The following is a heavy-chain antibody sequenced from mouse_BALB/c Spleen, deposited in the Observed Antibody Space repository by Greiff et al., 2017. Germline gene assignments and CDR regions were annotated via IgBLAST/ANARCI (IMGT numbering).Heavy chain of an antibody. Sequence: DGKLQESGPSLVKPSQTLSLTCSVTGDSITSGYWNWIRKFPGNKLEYMGYISYSGSTYYNPSLKSRISITRDTSKNQYYLQLNSVTTEDTATYYCARWDGNYLTSMDYWGQGTSVTVSS. D-gene: IGHD2-1*01. J-gene: IGHJ4*01. CDR3: ARWDGNYLTSMDY. CDR1: GDSITSGY. CDR2: ISYSGST. V-gene: IGHV3-8*02.